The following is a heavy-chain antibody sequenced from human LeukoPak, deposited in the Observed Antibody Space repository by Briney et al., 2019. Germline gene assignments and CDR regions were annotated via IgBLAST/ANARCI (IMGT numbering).Heavy chain of an antibody. CDR3: ARVGGASSTLTTFDV. V-gene: IGHV4-4*07. Sequence: PSETLSLTCTVSGGSVRSYFWTWIRQPAGRGLEWIGLIYTSGRTNYNPSLKSQVTISADDSKNQFSLKLNSVTAADTAMYYCARVGGASSTLTTFDVWGQGTVVTVSS. J-gene: IGHJ3*01. D-gene: IGHD4-11*01. CDR2: IYTSGRT. CDR1: GGSVRSYF.